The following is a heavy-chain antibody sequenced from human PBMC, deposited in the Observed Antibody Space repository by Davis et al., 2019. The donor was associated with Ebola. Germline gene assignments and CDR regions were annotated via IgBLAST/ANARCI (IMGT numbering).Heavy chain of an antibody. CDR2: IYPDDSDT. J-gene: IGHJ4*02. Sequence: GGSLRLSCKGSGYRFTSYWIGWVRQMPGKGLEWMGIIYPDDSDTRYSPSFQGQVTISVDRSISTAHLQWSSLKASDTAIYYCVRQESLYGAIDSWGQGTLVTVSS. CDR3: VRQESLYGAIDS. CDR1: GYRFTSYW. V-gene: IGHV5-51*01. D-gene: IGHD4/OR15-4a*01.